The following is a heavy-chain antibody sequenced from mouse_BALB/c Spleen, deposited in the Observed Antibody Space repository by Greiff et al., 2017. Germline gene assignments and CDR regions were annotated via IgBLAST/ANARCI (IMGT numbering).Heavy chain of an antibody. CDR1: GFTFSSYT. D-gene: IGHD1-1*01. CDR3: TRGDYYGSSYPFAY. Sequence: EVQGVESGGGLVKPGGSLKLSCAASGFTFSSYTMSWVRQTPEKRLEWVATISSGGSYTYYPDSVKGRFTISRDNAKNTLYLQMSSLKSEDTAMYYCTRGDYYGSSYPFAYWGQGTLVTVSA. J-gene: IGHJ3*01. CDR2: ISSGGSYT. V-gene: IGHV5-6-4*01.